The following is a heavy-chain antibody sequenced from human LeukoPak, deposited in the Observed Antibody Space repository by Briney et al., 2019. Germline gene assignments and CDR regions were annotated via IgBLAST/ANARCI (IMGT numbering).Heavy chain of an antibody. D-gene: IGHD6-13*01. CDR2: MNPNSGNT. CDR1: GYTFTSYD. Sequence: ASVKVSCKAPGYTFTSYDINWVRQATGQGLEWMGWMNPNSGNTGYAQKFQGRVTMTRNTSISTAYMELSSLRSEDTAVYYCARGLKGSSSFDPWGQGTLVTVSS. V-gene: IGHV1-8*01. CDR3: ARGLKGSSSFDP. J-gene: IGHJ5*02.